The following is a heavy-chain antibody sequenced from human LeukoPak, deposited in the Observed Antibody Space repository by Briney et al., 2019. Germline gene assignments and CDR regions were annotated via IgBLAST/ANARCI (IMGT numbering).Heavy chain of an antibody. V-gene: IGHV4-59*12. CDR1: GGSISSYY. CDR3: ARVLSSSWFQYYFDY. J-gene: IGHJ4*02. CDR2: IYYSGST. Sequence: PSETLSLTCTVSGGSISSYYWSWIRQPPGKGLEWIGYIYYSGSTYYNPSLKSRVTISVDTSKNQFSLKLSSVTAADTAVYYCARVLSSSWFQYYFDYWGQGTLVTVSS. D-gene: IGHD6-13*01.